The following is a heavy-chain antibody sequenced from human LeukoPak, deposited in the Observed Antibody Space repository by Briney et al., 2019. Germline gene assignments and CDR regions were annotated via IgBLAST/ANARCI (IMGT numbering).Heavy chain of an antibody. J-gene: IGHJ5*02. V-gene: IGHV1-69*13. D-gene: IGHD3-10*01. CDR2: IIPIFGTA. CDR3: ARDGRGSRSSWFDP. CDR1: GGTFSSYA. Sequence: SVKVSCKASGGTFSSYAINWVRQAPGQGLKWMGGIIPIFGTANYAQKFQGRVSITADEYTSTAYMELSSLRSEDTAVYYCARDGRGSRSSWFDPWGQGTLVIVSS.